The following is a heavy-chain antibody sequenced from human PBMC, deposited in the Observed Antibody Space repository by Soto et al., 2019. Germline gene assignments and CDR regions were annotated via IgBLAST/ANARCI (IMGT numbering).Heavy chain of an antibody. V-gene: IGHV3-33*05. D-gene: IGHD1-26*01. J-gene: IGHJ6*02. CDR1: GFIFSNYG. CDR2: ISFDESKK. Sequence: QVQLVESGGGVVQPGRSLRLSCAASGFIFSNYGMHWVRQAPGKGLEWVAVISFDESKKYYADSVQGRFTISRDNSKNTLDLQMDSLRAEDTALYFCARDSTVAAPYSGAYYYAMDVWGRGTTVSVSS. CDR3: ARDSTVAAPYSGAYYYAMDV.